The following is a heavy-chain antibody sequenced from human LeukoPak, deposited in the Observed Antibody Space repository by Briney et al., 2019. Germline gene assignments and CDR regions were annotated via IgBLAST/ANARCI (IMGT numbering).Heavy chain of an antibody. CDR2: INPSGGST. V-gene: IGHV1-46*01. D-gene: IGHD3-10*01. CDR3: AREFGTMVRGGNYYYMDV. J-gene: IGHJ6*03. CDR1: GYTFTSYY. Sequence: ASVKVSCKASGYTFTSYYMHWVRQAPGQGLEWMGIINPSGGSTSYAQKFQGRVTMTRDTSTSTVYMELSSLRSEDTAVYYCAREFGTMVRGGNYYYMDVWGKGTTVTVSS.